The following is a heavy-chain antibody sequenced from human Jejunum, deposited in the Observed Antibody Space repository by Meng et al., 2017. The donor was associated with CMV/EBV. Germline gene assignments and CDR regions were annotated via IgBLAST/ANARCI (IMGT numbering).Heavy chain of an antibody. D-gene: IGHD3-3*01. CDR2: IKPDGSAE. V-gene: IGHV3-7*01. CDR1: GFTFGNFW. CDR3: LGGHYTGS. Sequence: LRLSCATSGFTFGNFWMNWVRQAPGRGLEWVANIKPDGSAEYYVDSVKGRFTISRDNPKNSLYLQMNSLKDEDTAVYYCLGGHYTGSWGQGTLVTVSS. J-gene: IGHJ5*02.